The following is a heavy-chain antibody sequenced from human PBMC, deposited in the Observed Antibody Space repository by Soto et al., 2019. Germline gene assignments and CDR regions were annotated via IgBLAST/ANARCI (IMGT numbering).Heavy chain of an antibody. Sequence: SETLSLTCTVSGGSISSSSYYWGWIRQPPGKGLEWIGSIYYSGSTYYNPSLKSRVTISVDTSKNQFSLKLSSVTAADTAVYYCARHPGYDILTGYYHPQYYYYGMDVWGQGTTVTVSS. CDR3: ARHPGYDILTGYYHPQYYYYGMDV. CDR2: IYYSGST. CDR1: GGSISSSSYY. J-gene: IGHJ6*02. D-gene: IGHD3-9*01. V-gene: IGHV4-39*01.